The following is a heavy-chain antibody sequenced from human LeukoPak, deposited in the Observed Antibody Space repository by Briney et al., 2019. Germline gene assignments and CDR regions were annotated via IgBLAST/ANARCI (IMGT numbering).Heavy chain of an antibody. CDR2: ISSSSSTI. CDR1: EFTFSSYS. J-gene: IGHJ3*02. V-gene: IGHV3-48*01. CDR3: ASGIIAAADAFDI. Sequence: GGSLRLSYAASEFTFSSYSMNWVRQAPGKGLEWVSYISSSSSTIYYADSVKGRFTISRDNAKNSLYLQMNSLRAEDTAVYYCASGIIAAADAFDIWGQGTMVTVSS. D-gene: IGHD6-25*01.